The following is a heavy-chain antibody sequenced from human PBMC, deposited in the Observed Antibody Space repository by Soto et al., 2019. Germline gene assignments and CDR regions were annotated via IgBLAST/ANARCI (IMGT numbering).Heavy chain of an antibody. J-gene: IGHJ3*02. Sequence: SQTLPLTCAIAGDSVSSNSAAWNWIRTFASRGLEWLGRTYYRSKWYNDYAVSVKSRITINPDTSKNQFSLQLNSVTPEDTAVYYCARDRGYDFWSGYPNDAFDIWGQGTMVTVSS. CDR3: ARDRGYDFWSGYPNDAFDI. V-gene: IGHV6-1*01. CDR1: GDSVSSNSAA. CDR2: TYYRSKWYN. D-gene: IGHD3-3*01.